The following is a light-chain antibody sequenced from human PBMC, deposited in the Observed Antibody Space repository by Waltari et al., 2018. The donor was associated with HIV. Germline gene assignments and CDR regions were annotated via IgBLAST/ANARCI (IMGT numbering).Light chain of an antibody. V-gene: IGKV3-15*01. Sequence: EIVMTQYPATLSVSPGARATLSCRASQSVSSDLAWYQQKPGQAPRLLIYGASTRATGVPARFSGSGSGTEFTLSISSLQSEDFGIFYCQQYKDWPPWTFGQGTKVEVK. CDR2: GAS. CDR3: QQYKDWPPWT. CDR1: QSVSSD. J-gene: IGKJ1*01.